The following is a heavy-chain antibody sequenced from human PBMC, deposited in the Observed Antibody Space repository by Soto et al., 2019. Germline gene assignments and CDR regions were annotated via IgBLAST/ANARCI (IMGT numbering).Heavy chain of an antibody. CDR1: GGSISSYY. Sequence: SETLSLTCTVSGGSISSYYWSWIRQPPGKGLEWIGYIYYSGSTNYNPSLKSRVTISVDTSKSQFSLKLSSVTAADTAVYYCARDYYYGSGSYKSNWFDPWGQGTLVTVSS. V-gene: IGHV4-59*01. CDR3: ARDYYYGSGSYKSNWFDP. D-gene: IGHD3-10*01. J-gene: IGHJ5*02. CDR2: IYYSGST.